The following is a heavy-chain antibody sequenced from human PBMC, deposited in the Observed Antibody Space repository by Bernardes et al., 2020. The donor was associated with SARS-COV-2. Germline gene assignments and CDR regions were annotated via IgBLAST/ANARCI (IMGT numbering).Heavy chain of an antibody. J-gene: IGHJ6*02. D-gene: IGHD3-10*01. CDR2: IIAYNGNT. CDR3: ARDRHYYGSGSYPRGMDV. Sequence: ASVKVSCKASGYTCTSYGISWVRQAPGQGREWMGWIIAYNGNTNYAQKLQGRVTMTTDTSTSTAYMELRSLRSDDTAVYYCARDRHYYGSGSYPRGMDVWGQGTTVTVSS. V-gene: IGHV1-18*01. CDR1: GYTCTSYG.